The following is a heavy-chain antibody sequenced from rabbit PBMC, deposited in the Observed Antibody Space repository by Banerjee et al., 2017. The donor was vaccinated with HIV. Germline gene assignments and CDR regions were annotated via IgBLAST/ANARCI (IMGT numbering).Heavy chain of an antibody. J-gene: IGHJ4*01. V-gene: IGHV1S45*01. CDR2: IDAGSNGNT. D-gene: IGHD4-1*01. Sequence: QEQLEESGGGLVQPEGSLTLTCTASGFSFSTSYYICWVRQAPGMGLEWVACIDAGSNGNTYYASWAKGRFTVSKTSSTTVTLQMTSLTAADTATYFCARDLAGVIGWNFNLWGQGTLVTVS. CDR3: ARDLAGVIGWNFNL. CDR1: GFSFSTSYY.